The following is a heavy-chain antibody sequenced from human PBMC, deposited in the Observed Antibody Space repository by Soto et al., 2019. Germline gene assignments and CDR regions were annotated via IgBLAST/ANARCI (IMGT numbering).Heavy chain of an antibody. D-gene: IGHD5-18*01. J-gene: IGHJ4*02. V-gene: IGHV4-59*01. CDR2: VFYKGNT. CDR3: ARSGDSFGFTDY. CDR1: GGSITGYY. Sequence: QVQLQESGPGLVKPSETLSLTCTVSGGSITGYYWTWIRQPPGKGVEWIGYVFYKGNTNYNPSLKSRVTISVDTSANQFSLRLSSVTAADTAVYYCARSGDSFGFTDYWGQGTLVTVSS.